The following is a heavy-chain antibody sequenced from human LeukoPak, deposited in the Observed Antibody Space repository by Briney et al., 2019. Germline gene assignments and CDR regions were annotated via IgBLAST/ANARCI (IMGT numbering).Heavy chain of an antibody. CDR2: IYYSGST. V-gene: IGHV4-61*01. D-gene: IGHD3-10*01. J-gene: IGHJ4*02. CDR3: ASLYHYGSGSYYDY. CDR1: GGSISSSSYY. Sequence: SETLSLTCTVSGGSISSSSYYWSWIRQPPGKGLEWIGYIYYSGSTNYNPSLKSRVTISVDTSKNQFSLKLSSVTAADTAVYYCASLYHYGSGSYYDYWGQGTLVTVSS.